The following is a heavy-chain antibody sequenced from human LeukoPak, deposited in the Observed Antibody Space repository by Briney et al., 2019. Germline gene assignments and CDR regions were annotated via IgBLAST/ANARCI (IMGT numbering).Heavy chain of an antibody. V-gene: IGHV3-33*01. CDR2: MWHDGTRE. CDR3: ARDLSYGSLDF. CDR1: GFSLSTHG. Sequence: GGSLRLSCAASGFSLSTHGMPWVRQAPGKGQERVAGMWHDGTREDYADSVKGRFTISRDLSKNTLNLQMNSLRVEDTAMFYCARDLSYGSLDFRGQGTLVTVSS. J-gene: IGHJ4*02. D-gene: IGHD1-26*01.